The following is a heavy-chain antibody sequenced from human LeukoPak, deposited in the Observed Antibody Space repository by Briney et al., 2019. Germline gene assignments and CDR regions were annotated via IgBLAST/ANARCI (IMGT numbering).Heavy chain of an antibody. CDR2: INHSGST. Sequence: SETLSLTCAVYGGSFSGYYWSWIRQPPGKGLEWIGEINHSGSTNYNPSLKSRVTISVDTSKNQFSLKLSSVTAADTAVYYCARHPRPYDFWSGYYPQIDYWGQGTLVTVSS. V-gene: IGHV4-34*01. J-gene: IGHJ4*02. CDR3: ARHPRPYDFWSGYYPQIDY. D-gene: IGHD3-3*01. CDR1: GGSFSGYY.